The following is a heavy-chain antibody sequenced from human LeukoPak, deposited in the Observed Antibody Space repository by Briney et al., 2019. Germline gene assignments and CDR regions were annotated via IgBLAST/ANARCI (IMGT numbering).Heavy chain of an antibody. CDR2: IYYSGST. CDR3: ARGDYYDRGVFDY. V-gene: IGHV4-30-4*01. D-gene: IGHD3-22*01. Sequence: SETLSLTCTVSGGSISSGDYYWSWIRQPPGKGLEWIGYIYYSGSTYYNPSLKSRVTISVDTSKNQFSLKLSSVTAADTAVYYCARGDYYDRGVFDYWGQGTLVTVSS. CDR1: GGSISSGDYY. J-gene: IGHJ4*02.